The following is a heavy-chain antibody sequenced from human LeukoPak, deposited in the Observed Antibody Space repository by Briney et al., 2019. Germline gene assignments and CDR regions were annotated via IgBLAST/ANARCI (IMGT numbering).Heavy chain of an antibody. CDR2: ISWHSEII. V-gene: IGHV3-9*01. Sequence: GGSLRLSCEVSGFIFEDYAMHWVRQAPGKCLEWVSGISWHSEIIGYAESVKGRFTISRDNAKNSLYLQMNSLRAEDTAVYYCARSHRPYYYDSSGLDYWGQGTLVTVSS. J-gene: IGHJ4*02. D-gene: IGHD3-22*01. CDR3: ARSHRPYYYDSSGLDY. CDR1: GFIFEDYA.